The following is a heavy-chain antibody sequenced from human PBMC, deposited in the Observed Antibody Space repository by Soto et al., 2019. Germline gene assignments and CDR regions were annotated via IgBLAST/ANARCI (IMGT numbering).Heavy chain of an antibody. J-gene: IGHJ5*02. CDR3: GRGEDQVDQRFSYH. D-gene: IGHD2-15*01. V-gene: IGHV1-18*01. CDR1: GHTSRNNG. Sequence: QVRLVQSGAEVGQPGASVKVSCKASGHTSRNNGISWVRQAPGQGLEWMGFINANTGATNYARKFRGRLTLTTDTFTEAVDQGLRRLKSDDPAVYFCGRGEDQVDQRFSYHLGQGTLVTVSS. CDR2: INANTGAT.